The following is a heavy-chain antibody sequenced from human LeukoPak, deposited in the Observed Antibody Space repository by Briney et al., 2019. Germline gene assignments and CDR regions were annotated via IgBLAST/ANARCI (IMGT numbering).Heavy chain of an antibody. D-gene: IGHD6-13*01. CDR2: IYHSGGT. Sequence: PSETLSLTCAVSGGSISSSTNWWSWVRQPPGKGLEWIGEIYHSGGTNYNPSLKSRITISVDKSQNQFSLKVNSLTAADTAVYYCARIAAAGRVFDYWGQGTLVTVSS. J-gene: IGHJ4*02. CDR3: ARIAAAGRVFDY. CDR1: GGSISSSTNW. V-gene: IGHV4-4*02.